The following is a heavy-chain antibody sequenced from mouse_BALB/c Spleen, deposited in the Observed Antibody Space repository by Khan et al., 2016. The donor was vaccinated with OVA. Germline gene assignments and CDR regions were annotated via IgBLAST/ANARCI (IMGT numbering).Heavy chain of an antibody. CDR2: INSDGGYT. CDR1: GFTFSAYG. J-gene: IGHJ3*01. D-gene: IGHD4-1*01. Sequence: EVELVESGGDLVKPGGSLRLSCAASGFTFSAYGMAWVRQAPDKRLEWVATINSDGGYTYYPDTVKGRFTISRNNAENTLSLQMSSLKSEDTAIYYCASHLTGSFAYWGQGTLVTVFA. CDR3: ASHLTGSFAY. V-gene: IGHV5-6*01.